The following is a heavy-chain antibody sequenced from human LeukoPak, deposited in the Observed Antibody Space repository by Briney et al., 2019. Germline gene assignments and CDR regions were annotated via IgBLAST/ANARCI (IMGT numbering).Heavy chain of an antibody. J-gene: IGHJ4*02. V-gene: IGHV3-9*01. CDR3: AKGITYASGWYDY. Sequence: PGGSLRLSCAASGFNFGDFAMHWVRQVPGKGLEWVSSINWNSASVGYADSLEGRFTISRDNAKSSLYLQMDSLRVEDTAFYYCAKGITYASGWYDYWGQGTLVTVSS. CDR2: INWNSASV. D-gene: IGHD6-19*01. CDR1: GFNFGDFA.